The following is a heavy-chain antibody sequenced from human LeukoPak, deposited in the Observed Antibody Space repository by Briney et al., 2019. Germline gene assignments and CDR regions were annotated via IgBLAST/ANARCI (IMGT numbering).Heavy chain of an antibody. D-gene: IGHD6-25*01. Sequence: SETLSLTCTVSGGSISSYYWSWIRQPPGKGLEWIGYIYYSGSTNYNPSLKSRVTISVDTSKNQFSLKLSSVTAADTAVYYCARERLAAPNWFDHWGQGTLVTVSS. V-gene: IGHV4-59*01. CDR1: GGSISSYY. CDR3: ARERLAAPNWFDH. CDR2: IYYSGST. J-gene: IGHJ5*02.